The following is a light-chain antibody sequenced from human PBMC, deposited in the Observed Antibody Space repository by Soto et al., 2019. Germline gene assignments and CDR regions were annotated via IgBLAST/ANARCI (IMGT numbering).Light chain of an antibody. CDR2: GAS. CDR1: QSINIY. J-gene: IGKJ2*01. CDR3: PQSYRSPYT. V-gene: IGKV1-39*01. Sequence: IQMTQSPSSLSASVGDSVTVTCRASQSINIYLNWYQQKPGKAPTLLIYGASSLQSGVPSRFTVGGSRTDFTPTISSLQPEDFGTYYCPQSYRSPYTLGQGTKLEIK.